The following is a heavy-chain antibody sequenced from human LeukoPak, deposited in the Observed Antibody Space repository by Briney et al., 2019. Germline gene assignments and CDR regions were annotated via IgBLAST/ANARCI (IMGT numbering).Heavy chain of an antibody. Sequence: SETLSLTCAVSGGSISSSNWWSWVRQPPGKGLEWIGEIYHSGSTNYNPSLKSRVTISVDKSKNQFSLKLSSVTAADTAVYYCARFSGSYPTTFDYWGQGTPVTVSS. CDR3: ARFSGSYPTTFDY. J-gene: IGHJ4*02. CDR1: GGSISSSNW. V-gene: IGHV4-4*02. D-gene: IGHD1-26*01. CDR2: IYHSGST.